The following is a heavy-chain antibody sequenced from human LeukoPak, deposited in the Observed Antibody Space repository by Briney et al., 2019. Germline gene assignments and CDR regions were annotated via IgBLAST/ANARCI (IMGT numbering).Heavy chain of an antibody. V-gene: IGHV1-46*01. CDR3: AREGYYDSSGPGFQH. Sequence: ASVKVSCKASGYAFTTYYMHWVRQAPGQGLEWMGTINPSGGSTSYAQKFQGRVTMTRDMSTSTVYTELSSLRSEDTAVYYCAREGYYDSSGPGFQHWGQGTLVTVSS. D-gene: IGHD3-22*01. J-gene: IGHJ1*01. CDR1: GYAFTTYY. CDR2: INPSGGST.